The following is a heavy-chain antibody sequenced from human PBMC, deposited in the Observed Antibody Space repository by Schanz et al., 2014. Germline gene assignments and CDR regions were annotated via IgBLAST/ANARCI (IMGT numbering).Heavy chain of an antibody. CDR3: ARDTTWRLDL. CDR1: GGSISSATYY. V-gene: IGHV4-61*02. D-gene: IGHD1-1*01. J-gene: IGHJ2*01. Sequence: QVQLQESGPGLVKPSQTLSLTCTVSGGSISSATYYWSWVRQPAGKGLEWIGRIYSRGSSTYNPSLKSRVPISLDPSKTQFSLTLTSLTAADTAVYYCARDTTWRLDLWGRGTLVTVSS. CDR2: IYSRGSS.